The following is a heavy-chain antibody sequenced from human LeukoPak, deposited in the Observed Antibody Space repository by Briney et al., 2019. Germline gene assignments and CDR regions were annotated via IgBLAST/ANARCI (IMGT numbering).Heavy chain of an antibody. CDR1: GYTFSGYY. V-gene: IGHV1-2*02. Sequence: ASVRVSCKASGYTFSGYYMHWVRRAPGQGLEWMGWINPNSGGTNYAQKFQGRVTMTRDTSISTAYMELSRLRSDDTAVYYCARDARSTGWFGELLSSMYYFDYWGQGTLVTVSS. D-gene: IGHD3-10*01. J-gene: IGHJ4*02. CDR2: INPNSGGT. CDR3: ARDARSTGWFGELLSSMYYFDY.